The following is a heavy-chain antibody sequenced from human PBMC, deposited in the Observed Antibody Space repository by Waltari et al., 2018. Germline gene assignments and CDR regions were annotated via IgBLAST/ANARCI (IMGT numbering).Heavy chain of an antibody. V-gene: IGHV3-7*01. Sequence: EVQLVVSGGGLVRPGGSLRLSCSASGFTFSSDWMSWVRQAPGKGLGFVDNINPDGGEKFYADAVKGRFTISRDNASNSLYLQMTSLRVEDTAVYYCARFGVEAGLDGWGQGTLVTVSS. CDR2: INPDGGEK. D-gene: IGHD3-3*01. J-gene: IGHJ4*02. CDR1: GFTFSSDW. CDR3: ARFGVEAGLDG.